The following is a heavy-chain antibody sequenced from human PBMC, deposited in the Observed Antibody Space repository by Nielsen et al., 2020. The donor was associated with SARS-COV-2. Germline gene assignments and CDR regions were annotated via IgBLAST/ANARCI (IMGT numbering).Heavy chain of an antibody. CDR1: GGPFRGYF. Sequence: SETLSLTCAVYGGPFRGYFWSWIRQPPGMGLEWIGEIKHSGSTNYNPSLKTRVTISVDTSKNQFSLKLSSVTAADTAVYYCARHLPVVVVAATGGYYGMDVWGQGTTVTVSS. CDR3: ARHLPVVVVAATGGYYGMDV. CDR2: IKHSGST. D-gene: IGHD2-15*01. J-gene: IGHJ6*02. V-gene: IGHV4-34*01.